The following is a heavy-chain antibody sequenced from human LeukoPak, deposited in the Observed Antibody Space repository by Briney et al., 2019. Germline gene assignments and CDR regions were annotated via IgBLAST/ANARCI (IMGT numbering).Heavy chain of an antibody. D-gene: IGHD4-23*01. CDR1: GFTFSGYS. V-gene: IGHV3-30-3*01. CDR2: ISYDGSNK. CDR3: ASSTVVTGKIDY. Sequence: PGGSLRLSCAASGFTFSGYSIHWVRQAPGKGLEWVAVISYDGSNKYYADSVKGRFTISRDNSKNTLYLQMNGLRAEDTAVYYCASSTVVTGKIDYWGQGTLVTVSS. J-gene: IGHJ4*02.